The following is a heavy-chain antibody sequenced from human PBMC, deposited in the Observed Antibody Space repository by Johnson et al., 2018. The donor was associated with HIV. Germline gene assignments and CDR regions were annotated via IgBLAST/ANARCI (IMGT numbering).Heavy chain of an antibody. CDR2: ISSSGSNI. V-gene: IGHV3-11*04. J-gene: IGHJ3*02. Sequence: QVLLVESGGGLVKPGGSLRLSCAPSGFTFSDYYMSWMRQAPGQGLEWVSYISSSGSNIYKADSVKGRFTISRDNAKNSLFLQMNSLRAEDTAVYYCARRGYSSSGGAFDIWGQGTMVTVSS. CDR1: GFTFSDYY. CDR3: ARRGYSSSGGAFDI. D-gene: IGHD6-6*01.